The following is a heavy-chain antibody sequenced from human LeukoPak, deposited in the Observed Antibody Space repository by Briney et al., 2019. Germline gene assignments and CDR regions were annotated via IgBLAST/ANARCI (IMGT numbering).Heavy chain of an antibody. D-gene: IGHD6-13*01. CDR2: IYYSGST. V-gene: IGHV4-59*01. CDR1: GVSISSYY. J-gene: IGHJ4*02. CDR3: STCPNSRDY. Sequence: SETLSLTCTVSGVSISSYYLSWIRQPPGKGLEWIGYIYYSGSTNYNPSLKSRVTILVDPSTNQSSLKLITLTPAAKTAYYYSTCPNSRDYWGQGTMVTVSS.